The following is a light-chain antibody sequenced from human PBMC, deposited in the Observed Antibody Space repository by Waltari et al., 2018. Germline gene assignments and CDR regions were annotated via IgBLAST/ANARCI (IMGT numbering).Light chain of an antibody. CDR3: SSYTSSSTRV. J-gene: IGLJ3*02. Sequence: QSALTQPASVSGSPGQSITISCTGTSSDVGGYNYVSWYQQHPGKAPKLMIYAVGNRPSGVSKRFSGAKSGNTASLTISGLQAEDEADYYCSSYTSSSTRVFGGGTKLTVL. V-gene: IGLV2-14*01. CDR1: SSDVGGYNY. CDR2: AVG.